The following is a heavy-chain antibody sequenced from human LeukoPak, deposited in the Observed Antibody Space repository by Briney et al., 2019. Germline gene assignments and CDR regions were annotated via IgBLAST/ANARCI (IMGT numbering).Heavy chain of an antibody. D-gene: IGHD3-9*01. CDR2: IYYRGST. CDR3: ARGFDGVAGWFDP. V-gene: IGHV4-31*03. CDR1: GGSISSGGYY. Sequence: PSQTLSLTCTVSGGSISSGGYYWSWIRQHPGKGLEWIGYIYYRGSTKYNPSLKSRVTISVDTSKNQFSLKLTSVIAADTAVYYCARGFDGVAGWFDPWGQGTLVTVSS. J-gene: IGHJ5*02.